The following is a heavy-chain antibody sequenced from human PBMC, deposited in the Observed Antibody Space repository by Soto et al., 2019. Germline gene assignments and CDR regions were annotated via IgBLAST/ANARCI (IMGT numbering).Heavy chain of an antibody. Sequence: SETLSLTCAVYGGSFSGHSWTWIRQSPGKGLEWIGDINHSGRVNYSPSLKSRVTISLDTSRNQFSLTLSAVTAADTAMYYCSTRAYDTNGYYRFDPWGQGTLVTVSS. V-gene: IGHV4-34*01. CDR2: INHSGRV. CDR1: GGSFSGHS. CDR3: STRAYDTNGYYRFDP. J-gene: IGHJ5*01. D-gene: IGHD3-22*01.